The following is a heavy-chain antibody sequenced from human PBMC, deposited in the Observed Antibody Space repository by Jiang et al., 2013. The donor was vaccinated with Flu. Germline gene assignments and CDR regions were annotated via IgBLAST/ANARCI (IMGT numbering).Heavy chain of an antibody. CDR3: ARKGGGSKPNWFDP. CDR2: INHSGST. D-gene: IGHD2-15*01. Sequence: GSGLVKPSETLSLTCAVYGGSFSGYYWSWIRQPPGKGLEWIGEINHSGSTNYNPSLKSRVTISVDTSKNQFSLKLSSVTAADTAVYYCARKGGGSKPNWFDPWGQGTLVTVSS. J-gene: IGHJ5*02. CDR1: GGSFSGYY. V-gene: IGHV4-34*01.